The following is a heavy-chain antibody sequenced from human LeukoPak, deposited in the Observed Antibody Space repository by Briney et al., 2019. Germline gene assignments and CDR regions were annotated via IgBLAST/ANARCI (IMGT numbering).Heavy chain of an antibody. V-gene: IGHV6-1*01. CDR3: ARGYGYYFDY. J-gene: IGHJ4*02. D-gene: IGHD5-18*01. CDR1: GDSVSSNSAA. Sequence: SQTLSLTCTISGDSVSSNSAAWNWFRQSPSRGLEWLGRIYYRSKWYTDYALSVKSRITINPDTSKNQFSLQLNSVTPEDTAVYYCARGYGYYFDYWGQGTLVTVSP. CDR2: IYYRSKWYT.